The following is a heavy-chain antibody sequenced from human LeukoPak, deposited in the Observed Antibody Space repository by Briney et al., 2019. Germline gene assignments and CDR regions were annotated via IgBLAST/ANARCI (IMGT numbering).Heavy chain of an antibody. D-gene: IGHD3-22*01. J-gene: IGHJ5*02. CDR1: GFTFDDYA. CDR3: AKATVELSHSYYDHPFDP. V-gene: IGHV3-9*01. Sequence: GGSLRLSCAASGFTFDDYAMHWVRQAPGKGLEWVSGISWNSGSIGYADSVKGRFTISRDNAKNPLYLQMNSLRAEDTALYYCAKATVELSHSYYDHPFDPWGQGTLVTVSS. CDR2: ISWNSGSI.